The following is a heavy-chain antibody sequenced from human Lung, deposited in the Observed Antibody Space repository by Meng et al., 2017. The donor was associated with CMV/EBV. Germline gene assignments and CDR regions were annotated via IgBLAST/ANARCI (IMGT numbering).Heavy chain of an antibody. CDR3: ARGGYCSSTSCYKLYRNWFDP. Sequence: SETLSLTCAVYGGSFSGYYWSWIRQPPGKGLEWIGEIKHSGSTNYNPSLKSRVTISVDTSKNQFSLKLSSVTAADTVVYYCARGGYCSSTSCYKLYRNWFDPWGQGTLVTVSS. CDR1: GGSFSGYY. V-gene: IGHV4-34*01. D-gene: IGHD2-2*02. J-gene: IGHJ5*02. CDR2: IKHSGST.